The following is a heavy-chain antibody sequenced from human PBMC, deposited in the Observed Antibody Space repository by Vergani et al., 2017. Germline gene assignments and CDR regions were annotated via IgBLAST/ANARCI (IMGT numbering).Heavy chain of an antibody. D-gene: IGHD3-10*01. J-gene: IGHJ6*03. CDR2: IIPIFGTA. V-gene: IGHV1-69*01. CDR1: GGTFSSYA. CDR3: ASRRFCYYMDV. Sequence: QVQLVQSGAEVKKPASSVQVSCKASGGTFSSYAISWVRQAPGQGLEWMGGIIPIFGTANYAQKSQGRGTSTADESTSRAYMELGSLRSEDTTVYYCASRRFCYYMDVWGKGTTVTVSS.